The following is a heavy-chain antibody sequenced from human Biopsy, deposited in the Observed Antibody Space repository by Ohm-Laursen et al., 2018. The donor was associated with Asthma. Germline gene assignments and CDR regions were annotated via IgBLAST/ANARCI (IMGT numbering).Heavy chain of an antibody. CDR1: GDAMSTSGSY. V-gene: IGHV4-39*02. Sequence: SETLSLTCIVSGDAMSTSGSYLGWSRQSPGKGLEWIGSIYYSGRTYYNPSLESRVTISADTSKNHFSLKVTSVTAADTAVYYCARAVSSSSYWYFDLWGRGDLVTVSS. D-gene: IGHD6-6*01. CDR2: IYYSGRT. J-gene: IGHJ2*01. CDR3: ARAVSSSSYWYFDL.